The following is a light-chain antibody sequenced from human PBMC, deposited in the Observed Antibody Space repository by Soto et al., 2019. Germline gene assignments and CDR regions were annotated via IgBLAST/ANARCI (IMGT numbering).Light chain of an antibody. CDR1: SSDVGGYNY. Sequence: QSALTQPPPASGSPGQSVTISCTGTSSDVGGYNYVSWYQQHPGKAPKLMIYEVSKRPSGVPDRFSGSKSGNTASLTVSGLQAEDEADYYCSSYAGSNLYVFGTGTKLTVL. J-gene: IGLJ1*01. V-gene: IGLV2-8*01. CDR2: EVS. CDR3: SSYAGSNLYV.